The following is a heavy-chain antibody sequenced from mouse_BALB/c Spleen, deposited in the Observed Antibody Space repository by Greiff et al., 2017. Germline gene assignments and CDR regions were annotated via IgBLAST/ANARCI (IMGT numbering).Heavy chain of an antibody. CDR1: GYTFTSYW. CDR3: AREGYDYGRSMDY. Sequence: LQQPGSELVRPGASVKLSCKASGYTFTSYWMHWVKQRHGQGLEWIGNIYPGSGSTNYDEKFKSKGTLTVDTSSSTAYMHLSSLTSEDSAVYYCAREGYDYGRSMDYWGQGTSVTVSS. D-gene: IGHD2-4*01. CDR2: IYPGSGST. J-gene: IGHJ4*01. V-gene: IGHV1S22*01.